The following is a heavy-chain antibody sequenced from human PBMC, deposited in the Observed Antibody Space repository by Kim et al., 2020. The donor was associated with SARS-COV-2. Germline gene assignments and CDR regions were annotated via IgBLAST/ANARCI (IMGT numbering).Heavy chain of an antibody. J-gene: IGHJ3*02. V-gene: IGHV1-24*01. Sequence: ASVKVSCKVSGYTLTELSMHWVRQAPGKGLEWMGGFDPEDGETIYAQKFQGRVTMTEDTSTDTAYMELSSLRSEDTAVYYCATVGVYYDSSFDAFDIWGQGTMVTVSS. CDR1: GYTLTELS. CDR3: ATVGVYYDSSFDAFDI. CDR2: FDPEDGET. D-gene: IGHD3-22*01.